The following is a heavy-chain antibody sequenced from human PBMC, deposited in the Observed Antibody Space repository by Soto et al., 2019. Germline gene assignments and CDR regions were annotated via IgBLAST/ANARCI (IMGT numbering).Heavy chain of an antibody. J-gene: IGHJ6*02. CDR2: IYPGDSDT. CDR3: ARSGPRGFHIPPHSYGMDV. D-gene: IGHD3-3*01. CDR1: GYSLTSYW. V-gene: IGHV5-51*01. Sequence: HGESLKISCKGSGYSLTSYWIGWVRQMPGKGLEWMGIIYPGDSDTRYSPSFQGQVTISADKSISTAYLQWSSLKASDTAMYYCARSGPRGFHIPPHSYGMDVWGQGTTVTVSS.